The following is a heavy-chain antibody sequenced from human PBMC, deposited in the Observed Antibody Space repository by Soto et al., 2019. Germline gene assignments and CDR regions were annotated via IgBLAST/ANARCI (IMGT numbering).Heavy chain of an antibody. CDR2: IYYSGST. J-gene: IGHJ4*02. CDR1: GGSISSGGYY. V-gene: IGHV4-31*03. Sequence: TLSLTCTVSGGSISSGGYYWSWIRQHPGKGLEWIGYIYYSGSTYYNPSLKSRVTISVDTSKNQFSLKLSSVTAADTAVYYCARDSEGIVVLWGQGTLVTVSS. CDR3: ARDSEGIVVL. D-gene: IGHD2-15*01.